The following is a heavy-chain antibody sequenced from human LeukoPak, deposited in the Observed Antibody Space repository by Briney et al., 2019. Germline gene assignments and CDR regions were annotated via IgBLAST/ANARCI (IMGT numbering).Heavy chain of an antibody. V-gene: IGHV4-39*07. CDR3: ARVVGALGIDY. Sequence: SETLSPTCTVSGGSISGSSYYWGWIRQPPGKGLEWIGSIYYSGSTYYNPSLKSRVTISVDKSKNQFSLKLSSVTAADTAVYYCARVVGALGIDYWGQGTLVTVSS. CDR2: IYYSGST. D-gene: IGHD1-26*01. CDR1: GGSISGSSYY. J-gene: IGHJ4*02.